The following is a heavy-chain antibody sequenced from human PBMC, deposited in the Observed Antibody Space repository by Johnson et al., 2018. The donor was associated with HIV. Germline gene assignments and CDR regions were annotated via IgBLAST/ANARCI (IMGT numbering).Heavy chain of an antibody. V-gene: IGHV3-23*04. D-gene: IGHD5-24*01. J-gene: IGHJ3*02. Sequence: VQLVESGGGLVQPGGSLRLSCAAAGFTFDDYGMSWVRQAPGKGLEWVSAISGSGGSTYYADSVKGRFTISRDNSKNTLYLQMNSLRAEDTAVYYCARACRDGYTCDAFDIWGQGTMVTVSS. CDR1: GFTFDDYG. CDR3: ARACRDGYTCDAFDI. CDR2: ISGSGGST.